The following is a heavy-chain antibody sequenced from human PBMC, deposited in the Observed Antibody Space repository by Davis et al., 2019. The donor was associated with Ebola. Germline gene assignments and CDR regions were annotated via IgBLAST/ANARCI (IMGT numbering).Heavy chain of an antibody. CDR3: AREGGYPYAIDY. V-gene: IGHV4-59*01. Sequence: PSETLSLTCPVSAGSFHNYYWGWIRQPPGKGLEWIGYINNSGHTNYSPSLRSRVTISIDTSKNQFSLSLTSVTAADTAVYFWAREGGYPYAIDYWGQGILVTVSS. CDR2: INNSGHT. D-gene: IGHD5-18*01. CDR1: AGSFHNYY. J-gene: IGHJ4*02.